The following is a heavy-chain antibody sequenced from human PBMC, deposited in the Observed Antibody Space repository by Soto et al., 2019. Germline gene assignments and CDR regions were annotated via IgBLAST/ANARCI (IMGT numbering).Heavy chain of an antibody. D-gene: IGHD3-10*01. J-gene: IGHJ6*02. Sequence: PSETLSLTCTVSGGSISSGDYYWSWIRQPPGKGLEWIGYIYYSGSTYYIPSLKSRVTISVDTSKNQFSLKLSSVTAADTAVYYCARVVGWFGVYYYGMDVWGQGTTVTVSS. CDR3: ARVVGWFGVYYYGMDV. CDR2: IYYSGST. CDR1: GGSISSGDYY. V-gene: IGHV4-30-4*01.